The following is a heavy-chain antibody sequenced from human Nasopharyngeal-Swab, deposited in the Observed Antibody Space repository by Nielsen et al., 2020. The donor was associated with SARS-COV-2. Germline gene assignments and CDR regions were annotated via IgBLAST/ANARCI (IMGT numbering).Heavy chain of an antibody. Sequence: GGSLRLSCAASGFIFSNYAMSWVRQAPGKGLEWVSDTSAGTSSTDYADSVKGRFTVSRDIVRNSLYLQLNSLRAEDTAVYYCARERNHYYLDYWGQGTLVTVSS. CDR2: TSAGTSST. V-gene: IGHV3-48*01. D-gene: IGHD1-14*01. CDR1: GFIFSNYA. CDR3: ARERNHYYLDY. J-gene: IGHJ4*02.